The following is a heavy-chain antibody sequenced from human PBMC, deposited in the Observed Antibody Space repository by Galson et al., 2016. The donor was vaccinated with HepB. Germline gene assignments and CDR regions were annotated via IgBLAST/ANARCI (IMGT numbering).Heavy chain of an antibody. CDR2: ITYTRDT. D-gene: IGHD1-1*01. V-gene: IGHV4-39*01. CDR3: ARLPTGFPNWLDP. Sequence: SETLSLTCTVSGGSISGTSSSWGWVRQPPGKGLEWTGCITYTRDTYYNPSLESRGAISVDTSKNQFSLKLTSMTAADTAVYFCARLPTGFPNWLDPWGRGILVTVSS. CDR1: GGSISGTSSS. J-gene: IGHJ5*02.